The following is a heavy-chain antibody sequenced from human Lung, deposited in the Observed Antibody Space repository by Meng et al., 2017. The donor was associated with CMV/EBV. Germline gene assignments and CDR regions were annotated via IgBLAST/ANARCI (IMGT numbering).Heavy chain of an antibody. V-gene: IGHV1-18*01. D-gene: IGHD6-13*01. Sequence: ASXXVSXKASGYTFTSYGICWVRQAPGQGLEWMGWISAYNGNTNYAQKLQGRVTMTTDTSTSTAYMELRSMRSDDTAVYYCAREFSGYSSSSLYWCQGTLVTVSS. CDR1: GYTFTSYG. CDR2: ISAYNGNT. CDR3: AREFSGYSSSSLY. J-gene: IGHJ4*02.